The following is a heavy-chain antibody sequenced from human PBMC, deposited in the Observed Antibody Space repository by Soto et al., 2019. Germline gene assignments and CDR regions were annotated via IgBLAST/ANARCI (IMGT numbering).Heavy chain of an antibody. V-gene: IGHV4-34*01. CDR3: AGTGPTYDFDI. CDR2: INRGGST. CDR1: GDSFSGYY. D-gene: IGHD7-27*01. Sequence: QVQLQQWGAELLKPSETLSLTCAVYGDSFSGYYWSWIRQPPGKGLEWIGEINRGGSTTYNPSLTSRVTISVQTSKKQISLKMTSVTAADTAVYYCAGTGPTYDFDIWGQGTMVAVSS. J-gene: IGHJ3*02.